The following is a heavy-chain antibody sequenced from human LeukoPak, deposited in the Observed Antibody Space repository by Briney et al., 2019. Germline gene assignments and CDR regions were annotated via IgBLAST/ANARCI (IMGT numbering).Heavy chain of an antibody. CDR1: GFTFSNYD. D-gene: IGHD1-1*01. J-gene: IGHJ4*02. CDR3: ANGYYFDY. CDR2: IGTGGDT. Sequence: GGSLRLSCVASGFTFSNYDMHWVRQGTGRGLEWVSGIGTGGDTHYPDSVKGRFTISRDNSKNTLYLQMNSLRAEDTAVYYCANGYYFDYWGQGTLVTVSS. V-gene: IGHV3-13*01.